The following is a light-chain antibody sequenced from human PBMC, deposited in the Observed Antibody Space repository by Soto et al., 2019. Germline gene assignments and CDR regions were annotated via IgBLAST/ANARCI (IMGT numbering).Light chain of an antibody. CDR3: SSYTTNYTLV. V-gene: IGLV2-14*01. Sequence: QSALTQPASVSGSPGQSITISCTGTIGDVGGFNYVSWYQQHPGKAPKLMIYEVTNRPSGVSNRFSGSKSGNTASLTISGLQAEDEGDYYCSSYTTNYTLVFGGGTKVTVL. J-gene: IGLJ2*01. CDR1: IGDVGGFNY. CDR2: EVT.